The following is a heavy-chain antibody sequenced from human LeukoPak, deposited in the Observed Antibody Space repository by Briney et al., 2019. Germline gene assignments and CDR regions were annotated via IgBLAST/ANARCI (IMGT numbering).Heavy chain of an antibody. CDR1: GFTFTSSA. J-gene: IGHJ5*02. CDR2: IVVGSGNT. D-gene: IGHD2-15*01. V-gene: IGHV1-58*01. Sequence: GASVKVSCKASGFTFTSSAVQWVRQARGQRLEWIGWIVVGSGNTNYAQKFQERVTITRDMSTSTAYMELSSLRSEDTAVYYCARDGGYCSGGSCPWGQGTLVTVSS. CDR3: ARDGGYCSGGSCP.